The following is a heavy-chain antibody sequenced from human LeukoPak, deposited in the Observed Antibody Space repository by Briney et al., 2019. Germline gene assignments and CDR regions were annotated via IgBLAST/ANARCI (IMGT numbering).Heavy chain of an antibody. D-gene: IGHD4-17*01. CDR2: INPSGGST. Sequence: ASVKVSCKASGYTFTSYYMHWVRQAPGQGLEWMGIINPSGGSTSYAQKIQGRVTMTTDTSTSTAYMELRSLRSDDTAVYYCARLTARGDPLDYWGQGTLVTVSS. J-gene: IGHJ4*02. CDR3: ARLTARGDPLDY. CDR1: GYTFTSYY. V-gene: IGHV1-46*01.